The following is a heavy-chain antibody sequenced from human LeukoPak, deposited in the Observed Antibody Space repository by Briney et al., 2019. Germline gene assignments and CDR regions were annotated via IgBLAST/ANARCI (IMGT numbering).Heavy chain of an antibody. Sequence: SETLSLTCAVYGGSFSGYYWSWIRQPPGKGLEWIGEINHSGSTNYNPSLKSRVTISVDTSKNQFSLKLSSVTAADTAVYYCARDSYSSLGAPDYWGQGTLVTVSS. V-gene: IGHV4-34*01. CDR1: GGSFSGYY. CDR2: INHSGST. J-gene: IGHJ4*02. CDR3: ARDSYSSLGAPDY. D-gene: IGHD6-6*01.